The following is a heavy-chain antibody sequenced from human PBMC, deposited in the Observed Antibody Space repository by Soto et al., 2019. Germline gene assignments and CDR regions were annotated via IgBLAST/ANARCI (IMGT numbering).Heavy chain of an antibody. J-gene: IGHJ4*02. CDR3: ARDGVRGYSHVFYY. Sequence: QVQLVQSEAEVMKPGASVKVSCKASGYTFSNFDISWVRQAPGQGLEWLGWISPYSGNTDYAQKFQGRVTMTTDTSTSTASMELRSLRSDDTAVYYCARDGVRGYSHVFYYWGQGTLVTVSS. V-gene: IGHV1-18*01. CDR2: ISPYSGNT. CDR1: GYTFSNFD. D-gene: IGHD5-18*01.